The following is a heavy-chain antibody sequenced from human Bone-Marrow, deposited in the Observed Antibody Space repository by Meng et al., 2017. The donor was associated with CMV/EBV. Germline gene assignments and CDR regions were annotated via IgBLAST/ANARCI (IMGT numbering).Heavy chain of an antibody. D-gene: IGHD6-6*01. J-gene: IGHJ4*02. CDR3: ARDLSSIAARPGDY. Sequence: GGSLRLSCAASGFTFSNYWMNWVRQAPGKGLEWVANIKQDGSEKYYVDSVKGRFTISRDNAKNSLYLQMNSLRAEDTAVYYCARDLSSIAARPGDYCGQGTLVTVSS. CDR1: GFTFSNYW. CDR2: IKQDGSEK. V-gene: IGHV3-7*01.